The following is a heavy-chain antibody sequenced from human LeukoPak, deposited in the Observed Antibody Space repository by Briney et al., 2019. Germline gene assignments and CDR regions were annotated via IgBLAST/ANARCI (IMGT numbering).Heavy chain of an antibody. J-gene: IGHJ4*02. Sequence: PGGSLRLSCAASGFTFSSYGMHWVRQAPGKGLEWVAFIRYDGSNKYYADSVKGRFTISRDNSKNTLYLQMNSLRAEDTAVYYCAKDIGSGSYDQAYFDYWGQGTLVTVSS. CDR3: AKDIGSGSYDQAYFDY. CDR1: GFTFSSYG. CDR2: IRYDGSNK. V-gene: IGHV3-30*02. D-gene: IGHD3-10*01.